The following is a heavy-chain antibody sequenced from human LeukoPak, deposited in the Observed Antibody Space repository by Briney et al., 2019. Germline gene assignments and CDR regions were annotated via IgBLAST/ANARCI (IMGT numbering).Heavy chain of an antibody. Sequence: GGSLRLSCAASGFTFSSYWMHWVRQAPGKGLVWVSRINSDGSSTSYADSVKGRFTISRDNAKNTLYLQMNSLRAEDTALYYCAKTLEMATIGCFDYWGQGTLVTVSS. CDR3: AKTLEMATIGCFDY. J-gene: IGHJ4*02. D-gene: IGHD5-24*01. CDR2: INSDGSST. CDR1: GFTFSSYW. V-gene: IGHV3-74*01.